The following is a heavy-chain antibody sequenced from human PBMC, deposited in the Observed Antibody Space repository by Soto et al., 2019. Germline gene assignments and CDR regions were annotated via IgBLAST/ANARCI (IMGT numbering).Heavy chain of an antibody. J-gene: IGHJ4*02. CDR1: GFTFSNYW. CDR2: VGSDGRGA. D-gene: IGHD3-16*01. V-gene: IGHV3-74*01. CDR3: ARDGLMHGPDMDQ. Sequence: EVQLVESGGGLVQPGGSVRLSCAASGFTFSNYWMHWVRQTPGKALVCFSRVGSDGRGATYADSVKGRFTISRDNAKNKLYPQMDSVRVEDTAMYDCARDGLMHGPDMDQWGQGILVTVSS.